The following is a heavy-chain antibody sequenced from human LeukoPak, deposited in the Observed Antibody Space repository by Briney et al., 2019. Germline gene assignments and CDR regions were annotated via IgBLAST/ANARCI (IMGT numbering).Heavy chain of an antibody. Sequence: GGSLRLSCAASGFTVSSNYMSWVRQAPGKGLEWVSVIYSGGSTYYADSVKGRFTISRDNSKNTLYLQMSSLRAEDTAVYYCARSIQLWTHFDYWGQGTPVTVSS. CDR2: IYSGGST. D-gene: IGHD5-18*01. CDR1: GFTVSSNY. V-gene: IGHV3-53*01. J-gene: IGHJ4*02. CDR3: ARSIQLWTHFDY.